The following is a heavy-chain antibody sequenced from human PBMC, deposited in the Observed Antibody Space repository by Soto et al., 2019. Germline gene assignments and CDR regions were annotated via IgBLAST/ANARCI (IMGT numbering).Heavy chain of an antibody. D-gene: IGHD3-10*01. Sequence: GGSLRLSCAASGFTFSSYAMHWVRQAPGKGLEWVAVISYDGSNKYYADSVKGRFTISRDNSKNTLYLQMNSLRAEDTAVYYCARDYNEHAFDIWGQGTMVTVSS. J-gene: IGHJ3*02. CDR3: ARDYNEHAFDI. CDR2: ISYDGSNK. CDR1: GFTFSSYA. V-gene: IGHV3-30-3*01.